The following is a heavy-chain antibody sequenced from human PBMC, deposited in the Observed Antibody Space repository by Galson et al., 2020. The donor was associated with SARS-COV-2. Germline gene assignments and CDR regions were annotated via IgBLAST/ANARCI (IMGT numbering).Heavy chain of an antibody. CDR2: ISYDGRHT. D-gene: IGHD3-10*01. CDR3: AREFFYGSASPLGY. V-gene: IGHV3-30*03. J-gene: IGHJ4*02. Sequence: QLGESLKISCPASGFPFSNYGMYWVRQAPGKGLEWVAFISYDGRHTDYADSVKGRFTVSRDNSESTLYLQMNSLRPEDTAVYYCAREFFYGSASPLGYWGQGTLITVSS. CDR1: GFPFSNYG.